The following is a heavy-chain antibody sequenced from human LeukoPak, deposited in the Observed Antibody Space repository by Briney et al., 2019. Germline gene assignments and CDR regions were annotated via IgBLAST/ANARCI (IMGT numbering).Heavy chain of an antibody. CDR3: ARIPGGSGSQYDY. CDR1: GFTFSSYW. Sequence: GGSLRLSCAASGFTFSSYWMHWVRQAPGKGLVWVSRINSDGSSTFYADSVKGRFTTSRDNAENTVYLQMNSLRADDTAVYYCARIPGGSGSQYDYWGQGTLVIVSS. D-gene: IGHD3-10*01. V-gene: IGHV3-74*01. J-gene: IGHJ4*02. CDR2: INSDGSST.